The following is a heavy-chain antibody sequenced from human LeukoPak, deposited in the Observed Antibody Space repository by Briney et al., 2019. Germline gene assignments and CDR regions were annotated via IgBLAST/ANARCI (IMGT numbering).Heavy chain of an antibody. CDR1: GYTFTTYG. D-gene: IGHD3-10*01. CDR2: INGYNDKT. V-gene: IGHV1-18*01. J-gene: IGHJ4*02. CDR3: ARDRGKWFGDFFDF. Sequence: ASVKVSCKASGYTFTTYGITWVRQAPGQGLEWMGRINGYNDKTKYEQKVQGRVTMTIDTSTSTAYMELRSLRSDDTAVYCCARDRGKWFGDFFDFWGQGTLVTVSS.